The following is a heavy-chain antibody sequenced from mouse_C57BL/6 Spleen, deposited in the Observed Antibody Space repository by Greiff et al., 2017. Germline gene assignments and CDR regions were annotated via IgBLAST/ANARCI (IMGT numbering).Heavy chain of an antibody. CDR2: IYPRDGST. J-gene: IGHJ3*01. Sequence: VKLMESDAELVKPGASVKISCKVSGYTFTDHTIHWMKQRPEQGLEWIGYIYPRDGSTKYNEKFKGKATLTADKSSSTAYMQLNSLTSEDSAVYFCARAPDGYSSWFAYWGQGTLVTVSA. CDR3: ARAPDGYSSWFAY. D-gene: IGHD2-3*01. V-gene: IGHV1-78*01. CDR1: GYTFTDHT.